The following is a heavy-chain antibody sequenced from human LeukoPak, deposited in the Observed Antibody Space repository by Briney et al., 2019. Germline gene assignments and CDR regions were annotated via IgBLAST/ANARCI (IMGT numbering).Heavy chain of an antibody. V-gene: IGHV4-4*02. CDR1: GDSVSSGNW. CDR3: ARDESRTSLDY. CDR2: IYHSGST. D-gene: IGHD3/OR15-3a*01. Sequence: SETLSLTCAVSGDSVSSGNWWSWVRQPPGKGLEWIGEIYHSGSTNYNPSLRSRVTISVDKSKNQFSLRLSSVTAADTAVYYCARDESRTSLDYWGQGTLVTVSS. J-gene: IGHJ4*02.